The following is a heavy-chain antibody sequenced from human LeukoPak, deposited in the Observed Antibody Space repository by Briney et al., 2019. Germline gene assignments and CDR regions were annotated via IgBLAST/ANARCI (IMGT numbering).Heavy chain of an antibody. CDR1: GYSFTSHY. J-gene: IGHJ4*02. D-gene: IGHD6-19*01. Sequence: GASVKVSCKASGYSFTSHYMHWVRQAPGQGLEWMGLINPSGSSTLYAQKFQGRVTMTRDMSTSTVYMELSSLRSEDTAVYYCARVSSDGYSSGWYPKYYFDYWGQGTLVTVSS. V-gene: IGHV1-46*01. CDR3: ARVSSDGYSSGWYPKYYFDY. CDR2: INPSGSST.